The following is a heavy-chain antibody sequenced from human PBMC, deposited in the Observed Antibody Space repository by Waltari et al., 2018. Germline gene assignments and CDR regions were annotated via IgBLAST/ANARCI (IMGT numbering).Heavy chain of an antibody. Sequence: QVQLQQWGAGLLKPSETLSLTCAVYGGSFSGYYWSWLRQPPGKGLEWIGEINHSGSTNYNPSLKSRVTISVDTSKNQFSLKLSSVTAADTAVYYCARATYYDYVWGSYRHSSFDYWGQGTLVTVSS. J-gene: IGHJ4*02. CDR3: ARATYYDYVWGSYRHSSFDY. CDR1: GGSFSGYY. CDR2: INHSGST. V-gene: IGHV4-34*01. D-gene: IGHD3-16*02.